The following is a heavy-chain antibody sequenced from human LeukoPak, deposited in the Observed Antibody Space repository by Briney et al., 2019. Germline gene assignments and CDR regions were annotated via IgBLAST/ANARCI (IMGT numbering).Heavy chain of an antibody. J-gene: IGHJ5*02. CDR3: ARGRSRVPSAS. V-gene: IGHV4-34*01. Sequence: SETLSLTCAVYGESFSGYYCNWFRQPPEKGLEWIGEINHSGSTDYNPSLKSRVTISLDTSKKYFSLHLTSVTAADTAVYYCARGRSRVPSASWGQGTLVTVSS. CDR1: GESFSGYY. D-gene: IGHD2-2*01. CDR2: INHSGST.